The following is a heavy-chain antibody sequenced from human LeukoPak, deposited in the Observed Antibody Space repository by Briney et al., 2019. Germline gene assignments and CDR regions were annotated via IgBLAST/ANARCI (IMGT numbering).Heavy chain of an antibody. CDR1: GFTFSDHY. J-gene: IGHJ6*02. Sequence: GGSLRLSCAASGFTFSDHYTDWVRQAPGKGLEWVGRSRNKANSYTTEYAASVKGRFIILRDDSESSLYLQMNSLRAEDTAVYYCAKDRGRDGYNYYYYGMDVWGQGTTVTVSS. D-gene: IGHD5-24*01. V-gene: IGHV3-72*01. CDR2: SRNKANSYTT. CDR3: AKDRGRDGYNYYYYGMDV.